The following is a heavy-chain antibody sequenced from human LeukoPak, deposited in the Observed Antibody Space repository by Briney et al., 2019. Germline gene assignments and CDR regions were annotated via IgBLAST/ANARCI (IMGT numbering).Heavy chain of an antibody. J-gene: IGHJ6*02. Sequence: QAGGSLRLSCAASGFTFTSYWMHWVRQVPGKGLVWVSRVNSDGSSTTYADSVKGRFTISRDNAKNTLYLQMNSLRAEDTAVYYCARGRYYGMDVWGQGTTVTVSS. CDR2: VNSDGSST. CDR1: GFTFTSYW. CDR3: ARGRYYGMDV. V-gene: IGHV3-74*01.